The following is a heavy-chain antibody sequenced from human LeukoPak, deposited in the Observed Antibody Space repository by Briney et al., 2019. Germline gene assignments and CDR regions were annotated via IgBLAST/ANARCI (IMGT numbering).Heavy chain of an antibody. CDR3: ARGGDYVPNWFDP. J-gene: IGHJ5*02. D-gene: IGHD4-17*01. V-gene: IGHV4-34*01. CDR2: TNHSGST. CDR1: GGSFSGYY. Sequence: SETLSLTCAVYGGSFSGYYWSWIRQPPGKGLEWIGETNHSGSTNYNPSLKSRVTISVDTSKNQFSLKLSSVTAADTAVYYCARGGDYVPNWFDPWGQGTLVTVSS.